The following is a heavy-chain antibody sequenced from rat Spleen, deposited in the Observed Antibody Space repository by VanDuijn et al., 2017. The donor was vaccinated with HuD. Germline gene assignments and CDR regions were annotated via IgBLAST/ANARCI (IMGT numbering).Heavy chain of an antibody. J-gene: IGHJ2*01. V-gene: IGHV2-43*01. CDR1: GLSLTSNS. CDR2: IWTGGST. Sequence: QVQLKESGPGLVQPSQTLSLTCTVSGLSLTSNSVSWVRQPPGKGLEWMGVIWTGGSTAFNSSFNSRLSVSRDISKSQVFLRKNSLQTEDTATYYCVRANRESYAHFDYWGQGVVVTVSS. D-gene: IGHD1-12*01. CDR3: VRANRESYAHFDY.